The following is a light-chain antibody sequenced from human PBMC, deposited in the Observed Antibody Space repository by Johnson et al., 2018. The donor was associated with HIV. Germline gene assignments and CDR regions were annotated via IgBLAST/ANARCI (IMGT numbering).Light chain of an antibody. CDR3: GTWDSRLSVYV. V-gene: IGLV1-51*02. CDR1: SSNIGINF. Sequence: QAVLTQPPSVSAAPGQKVTISCSGSSSNIGINFVSWYQQLQGTAPKLLICETNKRPSGIPNRFSGSKSGTSATLGITGLQTGDEADYYCGTWDSRLSVYVFGTGTKVTVL. J-gene: IGLJ1*01. CDR2: ETN.